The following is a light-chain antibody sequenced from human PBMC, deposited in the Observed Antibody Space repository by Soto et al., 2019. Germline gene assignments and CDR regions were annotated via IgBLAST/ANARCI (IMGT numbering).Light chain of an antibody. CDR2: GAF. CDR1: QSVSSN. V-gene: IGKV3-15*01. CDR3: QQYNDWPLT. Sequence: EIVMTQSPVTLSVSPGERVTLSCRASQSVSSNLAWYQQKPGQASSLLIYGAFTRATGIPARFSGTGSGTEFTLTISSLQSEDFALYYCQQYNDWPLTFGQGTKVDI. J-gene: IGKJ1*01.